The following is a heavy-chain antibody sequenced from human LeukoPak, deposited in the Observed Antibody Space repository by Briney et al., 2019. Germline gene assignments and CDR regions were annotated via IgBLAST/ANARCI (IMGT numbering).Heavy chain of an antibody. D-gene: IGHD4-17*01. CDR3: AKGGAVTSPYYYYYYMDV. J-gene: IGHJ6*03. CDR2: ISGSGGST. CDR1: GFTFRSYA. Sequence: GGTLRLSCAASGFTFRSYAMSWVRQAPGKGREWVSVISGSGGSTYYADSVKGRFTISRDNSKNTLYLQMNSLRAEDTAVYYCAKGGAVTSPYYYYYYMDVWGKGTTVTVSS. V-gene: IGHV3-23*01.